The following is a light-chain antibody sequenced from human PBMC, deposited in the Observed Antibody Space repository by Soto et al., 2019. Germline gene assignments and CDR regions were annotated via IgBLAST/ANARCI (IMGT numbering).Light chain of an antibody. CDR3: QQYGSSGT. CDR2: GAS. CDR1: QSVSGN. V-gene: IGKV3-20*01. J-gene: IGKJ1*01. Sequence: EIVMARPPATLSVSPGERATLSCRASQSVSGNLAWYQQKPGQAPRLLIYGASSRATGIPDRFSGSGSGTDFTLTISRLEPEDFAVYYCQQYGSSGTFGQGTKVDIK.